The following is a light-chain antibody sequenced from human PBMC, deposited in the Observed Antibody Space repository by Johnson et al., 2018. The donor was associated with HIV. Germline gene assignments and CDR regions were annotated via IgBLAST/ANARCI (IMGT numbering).Light chain of an antibody. V-gene: IGLV1-51*01. CDR2: DNN. Sequence: QSVLTQPPSVSAAPGQKVTISCSGSSSNIGNNYVSWYQQLPGTAPKLLIYDNNKRPSGIPDRFSGSKSGTSATMGITGLQTGDEAGYYCGTWDSRLSAYVFGTGTKVTVL. CDR3: GTWDSRLSAYV. J-gene: IGLJ1*01. CDR1: SSNIGNNY.